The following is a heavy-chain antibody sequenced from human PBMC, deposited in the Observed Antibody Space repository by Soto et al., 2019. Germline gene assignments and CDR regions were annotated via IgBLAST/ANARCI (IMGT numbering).Heavy chain of an antibody. D-gene: IGHD2-15*01. J-gene: IGHJ4*02. CDR2: ISYDGSET. CDR3: AKDLSAVVAASDY. V-gene: IGHV3-30*18. Sequence: QVQLVESGGGVVQPGRSLRLSCVVSGFTFSSFGMHWGRQAPGKGLEWVAVISYDGSETYYADSVKGRFTISRDNSENTVYLQMNSLRAEDTAVYYCAKDLSAVVAASDYWGQGTLVTVSS. CDR1: GFTFSSFG.